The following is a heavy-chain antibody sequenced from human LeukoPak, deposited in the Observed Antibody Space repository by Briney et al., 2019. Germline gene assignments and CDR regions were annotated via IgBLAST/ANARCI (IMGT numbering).Heavy chain of an antibody. CDR2: INAGNGNT. V-gene: IGHV1-3*01. CDR3: ARGSYPYSHGMDV. J-gene: IGHJ6*02. Sequence: ASVKVSCKASGYTFTSYAMHWVRQAPGQRLEWMGWINAGNGNTNYAQKVQGRVTMTTDTSTTTAYMELRSLGSDDTAVYYCARGSYPYSHGMDVWGQGTTVTVSS. CDR1: GYTFTSYA. D-gene: IGHD1-26*01.